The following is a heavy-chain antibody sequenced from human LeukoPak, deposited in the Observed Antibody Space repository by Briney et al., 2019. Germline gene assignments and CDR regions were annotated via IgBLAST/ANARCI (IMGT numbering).Heavy chain of an antibody. CDR1: GYTFTSYD. CDR2: MNPNSGNI. D-gene: IGHD3-22*01. CDR3: ARIRAYYFDSHGYPLGY. J-gene: IGHJ4*02. V-gene: IGHV1-8*01. Sequence: GASVKVSCKASGYTFTSYDINWARQATGQRPEWMGWMNPNSGNIGYAQKFQGRVTMTRNTSISTAYMELSSLRSEDTAVYYCARIRAYYFDSHGYPLGYWGQGTLVTVSS.